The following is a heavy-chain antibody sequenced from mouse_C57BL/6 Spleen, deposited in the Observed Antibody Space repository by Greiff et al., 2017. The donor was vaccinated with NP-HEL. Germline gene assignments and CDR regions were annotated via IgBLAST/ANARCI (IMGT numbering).Heavy chain of an antibody. CDR3: ARRDYSNSYAMDY. J-gene: IGHJ4*01. CDR1: GYTFTDYN. CDR2: INPNNGGT. Sequence: EVKLQESGPELVKPGASVKMSCKASGYTFTDYNMHWVKQSHGKSLEWIGYINPNNGGTSYNQKFKGKATLTVNKSSSTAYMELRSLTSEDSAVYYCARRDYSNSYAMDYWGQGTSVTVSS. V-gene: IGHV1-22*01. D-gene: IGHD2-5*01.